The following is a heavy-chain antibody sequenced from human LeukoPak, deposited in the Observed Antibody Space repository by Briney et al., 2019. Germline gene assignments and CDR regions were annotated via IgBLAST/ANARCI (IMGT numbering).Heavy chain of an antibody. V-gene: IGHV4-39*07. CDR2: INHSGST. CDR1: GGSITSSTYY. CDR3: ARPRVLRYFDWLLTAFAFDI. J-gene: IGHJ3*02. D-gene: IGHD3-9*01. Sequence: PSETLSLTCTVSGGSITSSTYYWSWIRQPPGKGLEWVGEINHSGSTNYNPSLESRVTISVDTSKNQFSLKLSSVTAADTAVYYCARPRVLRYFDWLLTAFAFDIWGQGTMVTVSS.